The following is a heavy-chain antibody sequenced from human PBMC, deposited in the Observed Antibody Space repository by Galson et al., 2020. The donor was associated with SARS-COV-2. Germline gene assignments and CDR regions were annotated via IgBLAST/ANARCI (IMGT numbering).Heavy chain of an antibody. D-gene: IGHD3-10*01. V-gene: IGHV3-21*01. CDR2: LDTSSTYI. CDR1: GFAFSSYT. CDR3: ARSPPASTSGTSIYFDY. Sequence: GGSLRLSCAASGFAFSSYTMNWVRQALGKGLEWVASLDTSSTYIYHADSLKGRFTISRDNAENSLYLQMNSLRAEDTAVYYCARSPPASTSGTSIYFDYWGQGTQVTVSS. J-gene: IGHJ4*02.